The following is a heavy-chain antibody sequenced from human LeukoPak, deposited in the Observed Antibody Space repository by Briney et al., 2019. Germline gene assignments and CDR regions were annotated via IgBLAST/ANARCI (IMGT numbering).Heavy chain of an antibody. Sequence: GGSQRLSCAASGYTFSSYAMSWVRQAPGRGLEWVAYISSSSSFTYYIDSVKPRLTISRQNPKISLYLEMNRQTVEDTGLYYCAGSSGFYALDMFDAWGQGTMVAVSS. CDR3: AGSSGFYALDMFDA. V-gene: IGHV3-21*01. CDR2: ISSSSSFT. CDR1: GYTFSSYA. J-gene: IGHJ3*01. D-gene: IGHD3-3*01.